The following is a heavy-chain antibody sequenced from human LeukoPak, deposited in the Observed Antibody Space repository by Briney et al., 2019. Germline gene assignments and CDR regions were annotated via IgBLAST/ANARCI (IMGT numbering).Heavy chain of an antibody. D-gene: IGHD3-10*01. CDR3: ARVRRITMVRGVIITDANWFDP. J-gene: IGHJ5*02. CDR2: IYYSGST. Sequence: PSETLSLTCTVSGGSISSSSYYWGWIRQPPGKGLEWIGSIYYSGSTYYNPSLKSRVTISVDTSKNQFSLKLSSVTAADTAVYYCARVRRITMVRGVIITDANWFDPWGQGTLVTVSS. V-gene: IGHV4-39*07. CDR1: GGSISSSSYY.